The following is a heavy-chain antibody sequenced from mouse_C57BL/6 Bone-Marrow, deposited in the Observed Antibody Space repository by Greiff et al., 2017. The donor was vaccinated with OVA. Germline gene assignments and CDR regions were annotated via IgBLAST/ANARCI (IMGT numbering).Heavy chain of an antibody. CDR3: AKSLYDGYYVLDY. J-gene: IGHJ2*01. V-gene: IGHV2-9-1*01. D-gene: IGHD2-3*01. CDR2: IWTGGGT. CDR1: GFSLTSYA. Sequence: VKLVESGPGLVAPSQSLSITCTVSGFSLTSYAISWVRQPPGKGLEWLGVIWTGGGTNYNSALKSRLSISKDNSKSQVFLKMNSLQTDDTARYYCAKSLYDGYYVLDYWGQGTTLTVSS.